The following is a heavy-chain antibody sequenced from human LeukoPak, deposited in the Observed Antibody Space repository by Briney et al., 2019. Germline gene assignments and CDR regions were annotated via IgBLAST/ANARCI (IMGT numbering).Heavy chain of an antibody. CDR2: ISYDGSNK. V-gene: IGHV3-30-3*01. CDR3: ARGGRAGAGRNWFDP. D-gene: IGHD6-19*01. CDR1: GFTFSSYA. J-gene: IGHJ5*02. Sequence: GESLTLSCAASGFTFSSYAMLWVRQAPGKGLEWVAYISYDGSNKYYAASVKGRFTISRDNSKNTLYLQMNSLRAEDTAVYYCARGGRAGAGRNWFDPWGQGTLVTVSS.